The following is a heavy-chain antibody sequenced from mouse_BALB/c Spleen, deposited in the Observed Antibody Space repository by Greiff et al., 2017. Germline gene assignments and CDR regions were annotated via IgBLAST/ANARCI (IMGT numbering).Heavy chain of an antibody. CDR1: GFTFSSYA. D-gene: IGHD2-1*01. V-gene: IGHV5-9-3*01. Sequence: EVKLVESGGGLVKPGGSLKLSCAASGFTFSSYAMSWVRQTPEKRLEWVATISSGGSYTYYPDSVKGRFTISRDNAKNTLYLQMSSLRSEDTAMYYCARGGNYGAMDDWGQGTSVTVSS. J-gene: IGHJ4*01. CDR3: ARGGNYGAMDD. CDR2: ISSGGSYT.